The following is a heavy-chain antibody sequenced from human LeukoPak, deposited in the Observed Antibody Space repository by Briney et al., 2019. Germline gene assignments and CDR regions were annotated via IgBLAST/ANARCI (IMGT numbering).Heavy chain of an antibody. J-gene: IGHJ4*02. CDR1: GGSISSYY. V-gene: IGHV4-4*07. D-gene: IGHD3-22*01. Sequence: SETLSLTCTVSGGSISSYYWSWIRQPAGKGLEWIGRIYTSGSTNYNPSLKSRVTMSVDTSKNQFSLKLSSVTAADTAVYYCARDLSIDMRYYGSSGYYYFDYWGQGTLVTVSS. CDR3: ARDLSIDMRYYGSSGYYYFDY. CDR2: IYTSGST.